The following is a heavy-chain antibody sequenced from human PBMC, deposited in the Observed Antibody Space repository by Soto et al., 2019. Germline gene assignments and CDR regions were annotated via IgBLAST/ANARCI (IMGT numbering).Heavy chain of an antibody. CDR3: ASVATYWFDP. J-gene: IGHJ5*02. Sequence: QVQLVQSGAEVKKPGASVKVSCKASGYTFTNYYMHWVRQAPGQGLEWMGKINPSGGSTSYAQKFQARTTMTRDTSTGTVYRELSSLRSEDPAGYSCASVATYWFDPWGQGTLVTVSS. D-gene: IGHD5-12*01. CDR1: GYTFTNYY. V-gene: IGHV1-46*01. CDR2: INPSGGST.